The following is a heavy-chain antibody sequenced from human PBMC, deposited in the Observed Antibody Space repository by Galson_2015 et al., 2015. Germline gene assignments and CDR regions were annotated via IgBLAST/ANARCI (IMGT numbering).Heavy chain of an antibody. CDR2: IYSGGST. CDR3: ARDGYYYDSSGYYVYFDY. J-gene: IGHJ4*02. V-gene: IGHV3-53*01. D-gene: IGHD3-22*01. Sequence: SLRLSCAASGFTFSSYAMSWVRQAPGKGLEWVSVIYSGGSTYYADSVKGRFTISRDNSKNTLYLQMNSLRAEDTAVYYCARDGYYYDSSGYYVYFDYWGQGTLVTVSS. CDR1: GFTFSSYA.